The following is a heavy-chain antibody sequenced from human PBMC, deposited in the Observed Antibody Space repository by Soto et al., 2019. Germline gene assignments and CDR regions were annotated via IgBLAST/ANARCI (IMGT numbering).Heavy chain of an antibody. D-gene: IGHD6-13*01. Sequence: GASVKVSCKASGYSFSSYGINWVRQAPGQGLEWMGWMNTNNGNRGYAQKFQGRVTMTRNTSTSTAYMELSSLRSEDTAVYYCARGIAAAGPNTSIALYYYGMDVWGQGTTVNVS. CDR3: ARGIAAAGPNTSIALYYYGMDV. J-gene: IGHJ6*02. V-gene: IGHV1-8*01. CDR1: GYSFSSYG. CDR2: MNTNNGNR.